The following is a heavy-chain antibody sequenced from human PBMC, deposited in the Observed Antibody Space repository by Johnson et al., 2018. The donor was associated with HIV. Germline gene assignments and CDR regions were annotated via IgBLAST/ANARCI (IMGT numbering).Heavy chain of an antibody. CDR3: ARGEAFDI. D-gene: IGHD1-26*01. CDR1: GFTFRSYG. J-gene: IGHJ3*02. Sequence: QVQLVESGGGVVQPGRSLRLSCAASGFTFRSYGMLWVRQAPGKGLEWVAVRAYDGSNKYYADSVKGRFTISRDNAKNSLYLQMNSLRAEDTAVYYCARGEAFDIWGQGTMVTVSS. CDR2: RAYDGSNK. V-gene: IGHV3-30*03.